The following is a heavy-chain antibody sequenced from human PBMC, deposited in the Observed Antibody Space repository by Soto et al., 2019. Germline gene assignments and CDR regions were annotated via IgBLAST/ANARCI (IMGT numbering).Heavy chain of an antibody. Sequence: LSLTCTVSGGSISSSSYYWGWIRQPPGKGLEWIGSIYYSGSTYYNPSLKSRVTISVDTSKNQFSLKLSSVTAADTAVYYCARLRDSSGCHGCWFDPWGQGTLVTVSS. J-gene: IGHJ5*02. CDR1: GGSISSSSYY. V-gene: IGHV4-39*01. D-gene: IGHD6-19*01. CDR2: IYYSGST. CDR3: ARLRDSSGCHGCWFDP.